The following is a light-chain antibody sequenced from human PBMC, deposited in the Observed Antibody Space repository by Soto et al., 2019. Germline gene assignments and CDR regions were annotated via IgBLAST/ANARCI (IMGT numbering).Light chain of an antibody. CDR1: QDISSW. CDR3: QQYNSDWNT. Sequence: DIQMTQSPSSVSASVGDRVTITCRASQDISSWLAWYQRKPGKAPKLLIFAASGLQSGVPSRFSGSGSGTHFTLTISSLQPEDFATYYCQQYNSDWNTFGQGTKVDIK. CDR2: AAS. J-gene: IGKJ2*01. V-gene: IGKV1-12*01.